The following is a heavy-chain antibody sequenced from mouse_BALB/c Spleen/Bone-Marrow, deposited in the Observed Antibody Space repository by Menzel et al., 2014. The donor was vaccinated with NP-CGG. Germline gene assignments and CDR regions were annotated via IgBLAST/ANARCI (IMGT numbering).Heavy chain of an antibody. CDR3: AAYYRYLAWFAY. CDR1: GFNIKDTY. CDR2: IDPANGST. V-gene: IGHV14-3*02. J-gene: IGHJ3*01. Sequence: VQLQQSGAELVKPGASVKLSCTASGFNIKDTYMHWVKQRPEQGLEWIGRIDPANGSTKYDPKFQGKATITADTSSNTAYLQLSSLTSEDTAVYYCAAYYRYLAWFAYWGQGTLVTVSA. D-gene: IGHD2-14*01.